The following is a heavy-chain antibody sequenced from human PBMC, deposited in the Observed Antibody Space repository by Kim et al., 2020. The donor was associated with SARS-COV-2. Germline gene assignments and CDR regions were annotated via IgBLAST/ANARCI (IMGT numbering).Heavy chain of an antibody. CDR2: INSDGNTT. J-gene: IGHJ4*02. CDR1: GFTFSSYW. D-gene: IGHD1-26*01. V-gene: IGHV3-74*01. CDR3: ARVGVGPTWGAFDY. Sequence: GGSLRLSCAASGFTFSSYWMHWVRQAPGKGLVWVSLINSDGNTTSYADSVKGRFTISRDNAKNTLYLQMNSLRAEDTAVYYCARVGVGPTWGAFDYWGQGTLVTVSS.